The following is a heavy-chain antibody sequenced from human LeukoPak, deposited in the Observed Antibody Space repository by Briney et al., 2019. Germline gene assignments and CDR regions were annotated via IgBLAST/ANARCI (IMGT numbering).Heavy chain of an antibody. CDR3: ARGYSPSIRTTGNDY. J-gene: IGHJ4*02. CDR2: MNPNSGNT. V-gene: IGHV1-8*01. Sequence: ASVKVSCKASGYTFTSHDINWVRQATGQGLEWMGWMNPNSGNTGYPQKFQGRVTMTRDTSINTAYMELHSPRSEDTAVYYCARGYSPSIRTTGNDYWGQGTLVTVSS. CDR1: GYTFTSHD. D-gene: IGHD1-1*01.